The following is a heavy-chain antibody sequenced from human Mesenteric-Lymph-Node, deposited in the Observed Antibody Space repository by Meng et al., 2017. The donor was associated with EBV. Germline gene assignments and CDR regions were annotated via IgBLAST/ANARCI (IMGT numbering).Heavy chain of an antibody. J-gene: IGHJ5*02. CDR3: ARDGLDP. CDR2: IRSDGSST. V-gene: IGHV3-74*01. CDR1: GFRISPYW. Sequence: LQLVGAGGGLVLPGGSMRLSFAVAGFRISPYWRHWVRQAPGKGLVWVLRIRSDGSSTDYADSVKGRFTISRDNAKNTVYLQMSSLRVEDSAVYYCARDGLDPWGQGTLVTVSS.